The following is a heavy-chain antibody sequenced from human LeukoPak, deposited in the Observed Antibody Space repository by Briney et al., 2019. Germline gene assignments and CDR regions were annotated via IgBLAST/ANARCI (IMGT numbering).Heavy chain of an antibody. CDR1: GFSFSTYS. CDR2: VSGTSEYI. D-gene: IGHD6-19*01. Sequence: PGGSLRLSCAASGFSFSTYSMIWVRQTPGKGLEWVSSVSGTSEYIYYADSVRGRFTISRDNAKNTVYLQMNSLRAGDTAVYYCARWYSSGWYSDYWGQGTLVTVSS. CDR3: ARWYSSGWYSDY. J-gene: IGHJ4*02. V-gene: IGHV3-21*06.